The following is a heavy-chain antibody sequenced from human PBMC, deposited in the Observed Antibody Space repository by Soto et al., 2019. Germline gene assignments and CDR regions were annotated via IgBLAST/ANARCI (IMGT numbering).Heavy chain of an antibody. CDR1: GFTFSSYG. Sequence: GGSLRLSCAASGFTFSSYGMHWVRQAPGKGLEWVAVISYDGSNKYYADSVKGRFTISRDNSKNTLYLQMNSLRAEDTAVYYCAKDVGWIQLWLETYYYYGMDVWGQGTTVTVSS. CDR2: ISYDGSNK. V-gene: IGHV3-30*18. D-gene: IGHD5-18*01. J-gene: IGHJ6*02. CDR3: AKDVGWIQLWLETYYYYGMDV.